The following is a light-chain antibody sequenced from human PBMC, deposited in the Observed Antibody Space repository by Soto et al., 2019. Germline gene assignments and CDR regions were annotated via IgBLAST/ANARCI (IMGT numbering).Light chain of an antibody. V-gene: IGKV3-15*01. CDR2: GAS. Sequence: ETVMTQSPATLSVTPGERATLSCRASQSVSNNLAWYQQKPGQAPRLLIYGASTRATSIPARFSGSGSGTEFTLTITSLQSEDFGVYYCQQYNNWPRTFGQGTKVDIK. J-gene: IGKJ1*01. CDR3: QQYNNWPRT. CDR1: QSVSNN.